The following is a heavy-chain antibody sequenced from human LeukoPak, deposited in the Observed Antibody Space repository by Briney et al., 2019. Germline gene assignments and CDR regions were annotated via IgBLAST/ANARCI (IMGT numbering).Heavy chain of an antibody. V-gene: IGHV4-59*01. D-gene: IGHD5-12*01. CDR2: IYYSGST. CDR1: GGSISSYY. Sequence: PSETLSLTCTVSGGSISSYYWSWIRQPPGKGLEWIGYIYYSGSTNYNPSLKSRVTISVDTSKNQFSLKLSSVTAADTAVYYCARAGGYDQLDYYYGMDVWGEGTTVTVSS. CDR3: ARAGGYDQLDYYYGMDV. J-gene: IGHJ6*04.